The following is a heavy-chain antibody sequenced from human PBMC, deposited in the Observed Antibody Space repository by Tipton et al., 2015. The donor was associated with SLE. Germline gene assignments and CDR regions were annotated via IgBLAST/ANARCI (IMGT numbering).Heavy chain of an antibody. CDR2: ISYTGST. J-gene: IGHJ6*02. D-gene: IGHD2-8*01. CDR1: SYSISSGYY. V-gene: IGHV4-38-2*02. CDR3: ARGMLTWRGAIVGVDV. Sequence: TLSLTCSVSSYSISSGYYWGWIRQSPGKGLEWIGSISYTGSTFYSPSLNSRVTISLDRSKNQFSLRLISVTAADTAVYYCARGMLTWRGAIVGVDVWGQGTTVNVSS.